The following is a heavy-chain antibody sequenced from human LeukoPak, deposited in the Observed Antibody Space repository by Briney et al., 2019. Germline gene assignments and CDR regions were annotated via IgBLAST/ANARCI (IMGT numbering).Heavy chain of an antibody. CDR1: GFTFSSYA. J-gene: IGHJ1*01. Sequence: GGSLRLSCAASGFTFSSYAMHWVRQAPGKGLEWVAVISDDGSNKYYADSVKGRFTISRDNSKNTLYLQMNSLRAEDTAVYYCARNQNWFGELLITEYFQHWGQGTLVTVSS. D-gene: IGHD3-10*01. CDR3: ARNQNWFGELLITEYFQH. V-gene: IGHV3-30*04. CDR2: ISDDGSNK.